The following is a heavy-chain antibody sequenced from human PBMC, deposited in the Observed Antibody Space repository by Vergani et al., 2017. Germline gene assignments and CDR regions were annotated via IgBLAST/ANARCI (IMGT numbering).Heavy chain of an antibody. CDR2: ISGSGGST. V-gene: IGHV3-23*01. J-gene: IGHJ6*02. CDR3: AKANPRNSGYDYLDYYHAMDV. D-gene: IGHD5-12*01. Sequence: EVQLLESGGDLVQPGGSLRLSCAASGFTFNHYAMNWVRQAPGKGLEWVSGISGSGGSTYYAGSVKGRFTSSRDSSKNTLYLQMNSLSAGDTAVYYCAKANPRNSGYDYLDYYHAMDVWGQETTVTVSS. CDR1: GFTFNHYA.